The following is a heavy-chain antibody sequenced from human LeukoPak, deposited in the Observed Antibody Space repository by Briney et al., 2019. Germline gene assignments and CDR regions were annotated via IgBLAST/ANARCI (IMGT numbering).Heavy chain of an antibody. CDR2: INPTGGST. V-gene: IGHV1-46*01. CDR1: GYTFTSYY. J-gene: IGHJ6*03. D-gene: IGHD3-10*01. Sequence: ASVKVSCKASGYTFTSYYMHWVRQAPGEGLEWMGIINPTGGSTSYAQKFQGRVTMTRDTSTSTVYMELSSLSSEDTAVYYCARDFPPHMVRGVRFYYYYYMDVWGKGTTVTVSS. CDR3: ARDFPPHMVRGVRFYYYYYMDV.